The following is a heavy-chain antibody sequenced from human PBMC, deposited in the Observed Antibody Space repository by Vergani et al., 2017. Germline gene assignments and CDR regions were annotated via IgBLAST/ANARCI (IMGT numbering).Heavy chain of an antibody. CDR2: ISSSSSYI. CDR1: GFTFSSYS. J-gene: IGHJ4*02. Sequence: EVQLVESGGGLVKPGGSLRLSCAASGFTFSSYSMNWVRQAPGKGLEWVSSISSSSSYIYYADSVKGRFTISRDNAKNSLYLRMNSLRAEDTAVYYCASEVEYYYGSGNRYYWGQGTLVTVSS. D-gene: IGHD3-10*01. CDR3: ASEVEYYYGSGNRYY. V-gene: IGHV3-21*01.